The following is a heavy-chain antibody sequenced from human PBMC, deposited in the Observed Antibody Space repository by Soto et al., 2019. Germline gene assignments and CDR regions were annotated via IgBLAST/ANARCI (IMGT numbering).Heavy chain of an antibody. CDR1: GYTFTSYG. Sequence: QVQLVQSGAEVKKPGASVKVSCKASGYTFTSYGISWVRQAPGQGLEWMGWISAYNGNTNYAQKLQGTVTVPTDTSTRTASVAMRSLRSDDTAVYYCERDRGASGMDVWGQGPTVTVSS. CDR2: ISAYNGNT. V-gene: IGHV1-18*01. J-gene: IGHJ6*02. CDR3: ERDRGASGMDV.